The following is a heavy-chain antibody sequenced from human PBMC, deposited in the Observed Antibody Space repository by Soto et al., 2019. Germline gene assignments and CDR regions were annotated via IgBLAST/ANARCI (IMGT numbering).Heavy chain of an antibody. CDR3: ARAQGRGCSYYYYGMPV. Sequence: EVQLVESGGGLVQPGGSLRLSCAASGFTFSSYDMHWVRQATGKGLEWVSAIGTAGDTYYPGSVKGRFTISRENAKNSLYHKINSWRAEDTAVYYCARAQGRGCSYYYYGMPVWAQGTTVTVPS. CDR2: IGTAGDT. D-gene: IGHD6-19*01. V-gene: IGHV3-13*01. J-gene: IGHJ6*02. CDR1: GFTFSSYD.